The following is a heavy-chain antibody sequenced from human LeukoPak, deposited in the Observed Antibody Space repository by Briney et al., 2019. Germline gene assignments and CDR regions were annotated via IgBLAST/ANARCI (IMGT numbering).Heavy chain of an antibody. D-gene: IGHD2-2*01. V-gene: IGHV3-11*01. CDR2: ISSSGSTI. Sequence: GGSLRLSCAASGFTFSDYYMSWIRQAPRKGLEWVSYISSSGSTIYYADSVKGRFTISRDNAKNSLYLQMNSLRAEDTAVYYCARVEAAASYGMDVWGQGTTVTVSS. CDR1: GFTFSDYY. CDR3: ARVEAAASYGMDV. J-gene: IGHJ6*02.